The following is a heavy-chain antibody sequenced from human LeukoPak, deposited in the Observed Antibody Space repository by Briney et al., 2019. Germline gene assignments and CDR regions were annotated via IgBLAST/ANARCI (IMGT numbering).Heavy chain of an antibody. J-gene: IGHJ6*02. Sequence: GSLRLSCTASGFAFSSYAMSWVRQAPGVGLEWVSAIDGGGGRTWHADSVRGRFTISRDNSKNTLFMQMNSLRAEDTAVYYCTKQDDFYHYGLDVWGQGTTVTVSS. V-gene: IGHV3-23*01. CDR3: TKQDDFYHYGLDV. CDR1: GFAFSSYA. CDR2: IDGGGGRT.